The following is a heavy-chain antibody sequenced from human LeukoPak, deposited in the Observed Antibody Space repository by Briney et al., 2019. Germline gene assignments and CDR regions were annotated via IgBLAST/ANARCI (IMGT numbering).Heavy chain of an antibody. CDR2: IHYSGTT. D-gene: IGHD3-16*01. Sequence: PSETLSLTCTVSGDSINNYYWAWIRQPPGKGLEWIGYIHYSGTTYYNPSLKSRVTISVDSSRTQFSLKLSSMTAADTAVYYCARDSRGGGPDFDYWGQGTLVAVSS. CDR3: ARDSRGGGPDFDY. CDR1: GDSINNYY. J-gene: IGHJ4*02. V-gene: IGHV4-59*01.